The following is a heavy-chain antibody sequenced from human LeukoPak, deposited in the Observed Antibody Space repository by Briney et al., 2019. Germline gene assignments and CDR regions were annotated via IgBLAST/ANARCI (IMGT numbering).Heavy chain of an antibody. CDR1: GGSISSDLYY. J-gene: IGHJ4*02. Sequence: SETLSLTCTVSGGSISSDLYYWNWIRQPAGKGLEWIGRFYNSGRTNFNPSLKSRVTISADTSKNQFSLKLRSVTAADTAVYYCARRYDSSGYYRYWGQGTLVTVSS. V-gene: IGHV4-61*02. CDR2: FYNSGRT. CDR3: ARRYDSSGYYRY. D-gene: IGHD3-22*01.